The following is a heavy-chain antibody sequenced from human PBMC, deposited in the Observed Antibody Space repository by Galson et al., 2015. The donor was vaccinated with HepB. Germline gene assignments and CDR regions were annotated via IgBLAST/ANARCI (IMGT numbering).Heavy chain of an antibody. CDR2: MNGDGSST. V-gene: IGHV3-74*01. J-gene: IGHJ4*02. CDR3: ARVARGDLDY. D-gene: IGHD3-3*01. CDR1: GFTFRNYW. Sequence: SLRLSCAASGFTFRNYWMHWVRQAPGKGLMWVSNMNGDGSSTNYADSVKGRFTISRDNAKNMLYLQMNSLRVEDTAVYYCARVARGDLDYWGQGTLVTVSS.